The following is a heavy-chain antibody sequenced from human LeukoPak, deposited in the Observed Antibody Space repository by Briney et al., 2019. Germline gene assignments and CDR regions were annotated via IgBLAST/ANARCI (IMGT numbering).Heavy chain of an antibody. J-gene: IGHJ4*02. Sequence: SETLSLTCTVSGGSISSSSYYWGWIRQPPGKGLEWIGSIYYSGSTYYNPSLKSRVTISVDTSKNQFSLRLSSVTAADTAVYYCATSPGKMVRGVIRYWGQGTLVTVSS. CDR3: ATSPGKMVRGVIRY. V-gene: IGHV4-39*01. CDR2: IYYSGST. CDR1: GGSISSSSYY. D-gene: IGHD3-10*01.